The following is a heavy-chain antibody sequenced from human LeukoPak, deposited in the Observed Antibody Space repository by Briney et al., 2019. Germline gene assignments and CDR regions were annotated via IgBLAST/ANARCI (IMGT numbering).Heavy chain of an antibody. CDR1: GFTFSSYA. V-gene: IGHV3-30*04. CDR2: ISYDGSNK. Sequence: GGSLRLSCAASGFTFSSYAMHWVRQAPGKGLEWVAVISYDGSNKYYADSVKGRFTISRDNSKNTLYLQMNSLRAEDTAVYYCAKGIRRGRPFDYWGQGTVVTVSS. J-gene: IGHJ4*02. CDR3: AKGIRRGRPFDY. D-gene: IGHD1-14*01.